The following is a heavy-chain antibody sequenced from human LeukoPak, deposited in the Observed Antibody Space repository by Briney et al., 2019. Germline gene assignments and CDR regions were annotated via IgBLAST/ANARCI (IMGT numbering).Heavy chain of an antibody. CDR1: GGSISSYY. V-gene: IGHV4-59*12. D-gene: IGHD6-19*01. J-gene: IGHJ4*02. CDR3: ARDRSSGWFDY. CDR2: IYYSGST. Sequence: ASETLSLTCTVSGGSISSYYWSWIRQPPGKGLEWIGYIYYSGSTYYNPSLKSRVAMSVDTSKSQFSLKLSSVTAADTAVYYCARDRSSGWFDYWGQGTLVTVSS.